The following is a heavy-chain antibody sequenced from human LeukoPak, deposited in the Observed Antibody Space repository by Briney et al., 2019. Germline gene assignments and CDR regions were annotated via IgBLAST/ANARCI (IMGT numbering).Heavy chain of an antibody. CDR3: ARGGRDYGFLFVY. J-gene: IGHJ4*02. CDR2: ISSSSSYI. D-gene: IGHD4-17*01. V-gene: IGHV3-21*01. CDR1: GFTFSSYS. Sequence: GGSLRLSCAASGFTFSSYSMNWVRQAPGKGLEWVSSISSSSSYIYYADSVKGRFTISRDNAKNSLYLQMNSLRAKDTAVYYCARGGRDYGFLFVYWGQGTLVTVSS.